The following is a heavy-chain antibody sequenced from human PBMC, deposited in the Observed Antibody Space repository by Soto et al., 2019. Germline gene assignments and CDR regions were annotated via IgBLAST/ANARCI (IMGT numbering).Heavy chain of an antibody. J-gene: IGHJ4*02. D-gene: IGHD2-15*01. CDR1: GFTFSDYY. Sequence: WGSLRLSCAASGFTFSDYYMSWIRQAPGKGLEWVSYISSSSSYTNYADSVKGRFTISRDNAKNSLYLQMNSLRAEDTAVYYCARVDGGYCRGGSCYAGYWGQGTLVNVSS. V-gene: IGHV3-11*06. CDR3: ARVDGGYCRGGSCYAGY. CDR2: ISSSSSYT.